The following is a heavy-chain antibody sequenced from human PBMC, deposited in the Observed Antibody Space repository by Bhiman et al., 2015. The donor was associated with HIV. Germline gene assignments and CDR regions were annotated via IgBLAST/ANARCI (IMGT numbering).Heavy chain of an antibody. Sequence: QVQLVESGGGVVQPGGSLRLSCAASGFTFSSYGMHWVRQAPGKGLEWVAFIRYDGSNKYYADSVKGRFTISRDNSKNTLYLQMNSLRAEDTAVYYCAKGIAAAADDAFDIWGQGTMVTVSS. CDR2: IRYDGSNK. V-gene: IGHV3-30*02. J-gene: IGHJ3*02. CDR1: GFTFSSYG. CDR3: AKGIAAAADDAFDI. D-gene: IGHD6-13*01.